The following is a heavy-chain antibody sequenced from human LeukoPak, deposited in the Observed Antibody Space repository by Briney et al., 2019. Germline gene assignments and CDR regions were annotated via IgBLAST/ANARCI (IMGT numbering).Heavy chain of an antibody. D-gene: IGHD1-26*01. CDR1: GYTFTSYG. CDR3: ARVGGSYRGNYFDY. V-gene: IGHV1-18*01. CDR2: ISANNGDT. Sequence: ASVKASCKASGYTFTSYGISWVRQAPGQGLEWMGWISANNGDTDYPPKLQDRVTMTTDTYTSTVYMELSSLRSEDTAVYYCARVGGSYRGNYFDYWGQGTLVTVSS. J-gene: IGHJ4*02.